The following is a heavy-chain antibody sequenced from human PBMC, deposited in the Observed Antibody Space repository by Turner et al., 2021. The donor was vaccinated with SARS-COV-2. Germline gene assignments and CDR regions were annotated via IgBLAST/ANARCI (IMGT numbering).Heavy chain of an antibody. Sequence: QVQLVQSGAEVMKPGASVKVSCKVSGYTLTALSMHWVRQATGKGLEWMGGFDPEDGKTIYAQNLQGRVTMTEDTSTDTAYMELRSLRSEDTAVYYCATHYDIVNPYYAPRGYSGMDVWGQGTAVTVSS. V-gene: IGHV1-24*01. CDR3: ATHYDIVNPYYAPRGYSGMDV. CDR2: FDPEDGKT. D-gene: IGHD3-9*01. J-gene: IGHJ6*02. CDR1: GYTLTALS.